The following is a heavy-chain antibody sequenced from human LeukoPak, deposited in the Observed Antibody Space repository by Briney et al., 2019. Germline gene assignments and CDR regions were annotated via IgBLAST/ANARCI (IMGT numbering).Heavy chain of an antibody. V-gene: IGHV3-11*04. CDR3: ARGAALDY. CDR2: ISRDGNNI. CDR1: GFAFSDYY. J-gene: IGHJ4*02. Sequence: GGSLRLSCAASGFAFSDYYMSWIRQAPGKGLEWVSYISRDGNNIYYADSVRGRFTVSRDNAKNSLYLQMNSLRAEDTALYYCARGAALDYWGQGTLVTVSS. D-gene: IGHD6-6*01.